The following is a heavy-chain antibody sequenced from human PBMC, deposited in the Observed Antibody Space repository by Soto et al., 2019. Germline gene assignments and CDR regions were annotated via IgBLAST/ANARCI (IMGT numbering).Heavy chain of an antibody. CDR2: INPNRGGT. D-gene: IGHD2-2*01. J-gene: IGHJ4*02. Sequence: QGQLVQSGAEVKKHGASVKVSYKASGYTFTGYYMHWVRQAPGQGLEWMGWINPNRGGTNYAQKFQGWVTMTRDTSISTAYMELSRLRADDTAVYYCARSDIVVVPAAYAGIAAAGPFDYWGQGTLVTVSS. CDR3: ARSDIVVVPAAYAGIAAAGPFDY. V-gene: IGHV1-2*04. CDR1: GYTFTGYY.